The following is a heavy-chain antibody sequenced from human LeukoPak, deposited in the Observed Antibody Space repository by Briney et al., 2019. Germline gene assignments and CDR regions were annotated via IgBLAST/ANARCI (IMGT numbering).Heavy chain of an antibody. CDR3: AKVPRYCSGGSCYAGYFEY. J-gene: IGHJ4*02. Sequence: GVSLRLSCAASGFTFSSYAMSWVRQAPGKGLEWVSAISGSGGNTYHADSVKGRFTISRDNSKNTLYLQMNSLRVEDTAVYYCAKVPRYCSGGSCYAGYFEYWGQGTLVTVSS. CDR2: ISGSGGNT. CDR1: GFTFSSYA. D-gene: IGHD2-15*01. V-gene: IGHV3-23*01.